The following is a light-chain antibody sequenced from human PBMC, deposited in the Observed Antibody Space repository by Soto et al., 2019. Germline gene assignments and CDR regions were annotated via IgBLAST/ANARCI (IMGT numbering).Light chain of an antibody. CDR3: LQDYVYPWT. J-gene: IGKJ1*01. Sequence: AIQVTQSPSSLSACVGDRVTISCRASQGIGNDLGWYQQKPGKAPKLLIYEASTLQTGVASRFSGSGSGTDFTLTISSLQPEDFATYYCLQDYVYPWTFGQGTKVEVK. V-gene: IGKV1-6*01. CDR2: EAS. CDR1: QGIGND.